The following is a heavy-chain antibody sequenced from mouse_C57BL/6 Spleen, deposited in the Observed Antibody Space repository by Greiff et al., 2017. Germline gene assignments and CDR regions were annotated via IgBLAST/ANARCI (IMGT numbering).Heavy chain of an antibody. CDR2: IYPSDSET. CDR1: GYTFTSYW. V-gene: IGHV1-61*01. D-gene: IGHD2-5*01. J-gene: IGHJ1*03. CDR3: ARSRSNSLYWYFDV. Sequence: QVHVKQPGAELVRPGSSVKLSCKASGYTFTSYWMDWVKQRPGQGLEWIGNIYPSDSETHYNQKFKDKATLTVDKSSSTAYMQLSSLTSEDSAVYYCARSRSNSLYWYFDVWGTGTTVTVSS.